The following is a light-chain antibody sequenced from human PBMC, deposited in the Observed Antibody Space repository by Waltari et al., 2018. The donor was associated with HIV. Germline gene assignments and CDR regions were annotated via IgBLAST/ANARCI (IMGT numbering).Light chain of an antibody. CDR2: EVK. CDR1: NFDLGGFNY. CDR3: SSYRGDSRVL. V-gene: IGLV2-8*01. Sequence: QSALTQPPSASGSPGQSVTISCTGTNFDLGGFNYVSWYPKHPDKAPRLIIFEVKKRPSGVPDRFSGSISGNTASLTVSGLQAEDEADYFCSSYRGDSRVLFGGGTKLTVL. J-gene: IGLJ2*01.